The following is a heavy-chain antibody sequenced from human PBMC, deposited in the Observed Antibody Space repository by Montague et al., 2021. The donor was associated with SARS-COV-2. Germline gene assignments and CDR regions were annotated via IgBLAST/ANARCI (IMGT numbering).Heavy chain of an antibody. CDR3: ARGHLSVSMIVVVFTSASYYFDY. CDR2: INQSGST. V-gene: IGHV4-34*01. D-gene: IGHD3-22*01. Sequence: SETLSLTCGVSGGSFGDDHWSWMRQPPAKRLQWIVDINQSGSTNYNTSLKSRVTTLVDTSRNQFSLKLPSVTAADTTVYFCARGHLSVSMIVVVFTSASYYFDYGGQGALATVSS. J-gene: IGHJ4*02. CDR1: GGSFGDDH.